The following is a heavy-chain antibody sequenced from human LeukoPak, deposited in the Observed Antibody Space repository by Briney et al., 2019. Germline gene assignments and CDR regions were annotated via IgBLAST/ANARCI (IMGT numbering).Heavy chain of an antibody. Sequence: GGSLRLSCVASGLIVSDNCMTWVRQAPGKGLEWVSVIYGDGDTYFSDLVKGRFTISRDDSKNTLYLQMNSPRAEDTAVYYCASPYYDILTGYYIGAFDIWGQGTMVTVSS. V-gene: IGHV3-53*01. CDR3: ASPYYDILTGYYIGAFDI. CDR1: GLIVSDNC. CDR2: IYGDGDT. D-gene: IGHD3-9*01. J-gene: IGHJ3*02.